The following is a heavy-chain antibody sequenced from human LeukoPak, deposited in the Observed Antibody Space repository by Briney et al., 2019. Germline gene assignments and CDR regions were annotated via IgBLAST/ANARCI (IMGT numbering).Heavy chain of an antibody. CDR1: GDSISSSRFN. V-gene: IGHV4-39*07. CDR3: ARSLKGIAAGFDP. CDR2: IHYSGDT. Sequence: SETLSLTCTVSGDSISSSRFNWGWIRQTPGKGLEWIGTIHYSGDTYYNPSLKSRVTISVDTSKNHFSLRLSSVTAADTAVYYCARSLKGIAAGFDPWGQGTPVTVSS. D-gene: IGHD6-25*01. J-gene: IGHJ5*02.